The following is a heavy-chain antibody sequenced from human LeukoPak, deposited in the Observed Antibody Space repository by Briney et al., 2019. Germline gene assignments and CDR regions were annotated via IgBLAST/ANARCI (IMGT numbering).Heavy chain of an antibody. V-gene: IGHV1-46*01. J-gene: IGHJ3*02. CDR1: GYTFTNSY. D-gene: IGHD5-24*01. CDR2: INPDGGNT. Sequence: ASVKVSCKASGYTFTNSYIHWVRQAPGQVLQWMGLINPDGGNTNYAQNFQGRVTLTRDTSTSTVYMELSSLRSKDTAIYYCARIRDGYNDAYDIWGQGTVVTVPS. CDR3: ARIRDGYNDAYDI.